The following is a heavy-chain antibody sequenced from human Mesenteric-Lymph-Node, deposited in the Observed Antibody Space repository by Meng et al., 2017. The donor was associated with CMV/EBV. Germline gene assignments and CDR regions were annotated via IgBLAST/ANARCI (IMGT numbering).Heavy chain of an antibody. Sequence: GESLKISCVASGFTFSSYGIHWVRQGPGKGLEWVASMRYDGEDEYYIDSVEGRFTISRDNSKSTVYLQMSSLRADDTGIYYCAKDPHEFWSPYFLDSWGPGTLVTVSS. CDR1: GFTFSSYG. J-gene: IGHJ4*02. D-gene: IGHD3-3*01. CDR2: MRYDGEDE. V-gene: IGHV3-30*02. CDR3: AKDPHEFWSPYFLDS.